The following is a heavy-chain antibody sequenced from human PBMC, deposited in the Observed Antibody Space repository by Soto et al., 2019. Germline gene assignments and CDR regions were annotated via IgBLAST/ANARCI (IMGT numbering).Heavy chain of an antibody. Sequence: GGSQRLSCAASGFSINNYAMNWVRQAPGKGLEGLSDICGSGDTTYCADSVKGRFTISRDNSKNTLYLQMNSLRAEDTAVYYCATDIHDTWLLNSWGQGTLVTVSS. J-gene: IGHJ4*02. CDR3: ATDIHDTWLLNS. D-gene: IGHD2-2*02. V-gene: IGHV3-23*01. CDR2: ICGSGDTT. CDR1: GFSINNYA.